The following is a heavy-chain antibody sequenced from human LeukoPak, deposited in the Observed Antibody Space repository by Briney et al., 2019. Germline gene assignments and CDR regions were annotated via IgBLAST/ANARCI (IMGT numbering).Heavy chain of an antibody. CDR3: ARQVRSPVVMFMDV. CDR1: GGSISTSTYN. Sequence: SETLSLTCTVAGGSISTSTYNWGWIRQPPGKGLEWIGSVYYTGITYYNPSVESRVTISVDTSKNHFSLELNSVTAADTGVYFCARQVRSPVVMFMDVWGKGTAVIVSS. D-gene: IGHD3-22*01. V-gene: IGHV4-39*01. J-gene: IGHJ6*03. CDR2: VYYTGIT.